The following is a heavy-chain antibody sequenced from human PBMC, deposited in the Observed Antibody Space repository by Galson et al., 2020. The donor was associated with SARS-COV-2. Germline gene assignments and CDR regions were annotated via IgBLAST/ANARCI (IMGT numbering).Heavy chain of an antibody. J-gene: IGHJ6*02. CDR3: ASIAAADTLYYYYGMDV. CDR2: ISSSSSYI. CDR1: GFTFSSYS. D-gene: IGHD6-13*01. Sequence: GGSLRLSCAASGFTFSSYSMNWVRQAPGKGLEWVSSISSSSSYIYYEDSVKGRFTISRDNAKNSLYLQMNSLRAEDTAVYYCASIAAADTLYYYYGMDVWGQGTTVTVSS. V-gene: IGHV3-21*01.